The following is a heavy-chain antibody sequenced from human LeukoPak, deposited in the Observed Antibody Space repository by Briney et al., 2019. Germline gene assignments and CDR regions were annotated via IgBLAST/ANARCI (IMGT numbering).Heavy chain of an antibody. Sequence: ASVKVSCKVSGYTLTELSMHWVRQAPGKRLEWMGGFDPEDGETIYAQKFQGRVTMTEDTSTDTAYMELSSLRSEDTAVYYCATDATKAYYYYGMDVWGQGTTVTVSS. D-gene: IGHD2-8*01. V-gene: IGHV1-24*01. J-gene: IGHJ6*02. CDR2: FDPEDGET. CDR3: ATDATKAYYYYGMDV. CDR1: GYTLTELS.